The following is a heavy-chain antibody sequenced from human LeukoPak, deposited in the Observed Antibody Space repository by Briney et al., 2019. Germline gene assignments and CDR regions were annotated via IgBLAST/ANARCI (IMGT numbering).Heavy chain of an antibody. CDR2: ISSSGSTI. CDR1: GFTFSSYE. CDR3: ARSQYYYDSSGY. D-gene: IGHD3-22*01. J-gene: IGHJ4*02. V-gene: IGHV3-48*03. Sequence: GGSLRLSCAASGFTFSSYEMNWVRQAPGKGLEWVSYISSSGSTIYYADSVKGRFTISRDNAKNSLYLQMNSLRAEDTAVYYCARSQYYYDSSGYWGQGTLVTVSS.